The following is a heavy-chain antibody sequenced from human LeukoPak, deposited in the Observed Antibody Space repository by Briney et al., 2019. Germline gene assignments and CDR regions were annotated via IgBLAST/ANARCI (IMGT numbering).Heavy chain of an antibody. CDR3: ARSGPLFGAVPRLKNYYYYMDV. V-gene: IGHV4-61*02. Sequence: SETLSLTCSVSGGSISSSGYYWSWVRQPAGKGLEWIGRIYTSGSTNYNPSLKSRVTMSVDTSKNQFSLKLCSVTAADTAVYYCARSGPLFGAVPRLKNYYYYMDVWGKGTTVTVSS. J-gene: IGHJ6*03. CDR2: IYTSGST. D-gene: IGHD3-3*01. CDR1: GGSISSSGYY.